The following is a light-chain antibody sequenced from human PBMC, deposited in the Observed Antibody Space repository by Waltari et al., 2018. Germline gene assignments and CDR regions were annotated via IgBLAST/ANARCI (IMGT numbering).Light chain of an antibody. CDR1: PSLLHSNGYNY. CDR2: LGS. V-gene: IGKV2-28*01. Sequence: DIVMTQSPLSLSVTPGEPASISCRSSPSLLHSNGYNYLDWYLQKPGQSPQLLIYLGSNRASGVPDRFSGSESGTDFTLKISRVEAEDVGVYYCMQALQIPWTFGQGTKVEIK. J-gene: IGKJ1*01. CDR3: MQALQIPWT.